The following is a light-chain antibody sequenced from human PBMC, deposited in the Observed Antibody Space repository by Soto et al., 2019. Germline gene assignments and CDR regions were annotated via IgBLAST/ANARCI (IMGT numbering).Light chain of an antibody. Sequence: DVQMTQSPASLSSSVGDRITLTCRASQTIHSYLHWYQFKPGQAPQLLIQSASTLHSGVPARFSGSGSGTHFTLIISSLQPEDSATYYCQQTVSTPWTFGQGTKVEIK. V-gene: IGKV1-39*01. CDR1: QTIHSY. J-gene: IGKJ1*01. CDR2: SAS. CDR3: QQTVSTPWT.